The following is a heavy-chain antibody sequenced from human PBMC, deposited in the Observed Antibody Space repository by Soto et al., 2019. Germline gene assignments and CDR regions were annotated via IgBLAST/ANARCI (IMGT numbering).Heavy chain of an antibody. CDR2: ISAYNGNT. V-gene: IGHV1-18*01. J-gene: IGHJ3*02. CDR3: ARAGQLKLRSTFAFDI. Sequence: ASVKVSCKASGYTFTSYGISWVRQAPGQGLEGMGWISAYNGNTNYAQKLQGRVTMTTDTSTSTAYMELRSLRSDGTAVYFCARAGQLKLRSTFAFDIWGKGTMVTVSS. D-gene: IGHD1-7*01. CDR1: GYTFTSYG.